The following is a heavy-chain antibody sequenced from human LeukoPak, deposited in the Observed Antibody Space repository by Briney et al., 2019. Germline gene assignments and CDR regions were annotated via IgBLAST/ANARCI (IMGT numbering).Heavy chain of an antibody. CDR3: ASGLRELFRRFCSGGSCYEVWFDP. CDR1: GGSFSGYY. D-gene: IGHD2-15*01. V-gene: IGHV4-34*01. CDR2: INHYGST. Sequence: KPSETLSLTCAVYGGSFSGYYWSWIRQPPGKGLEWIGEINHYGSTNYNPSLKSRVTISVDTSKNQFSLKLTSVTAADTAVYYCASGLRELFRRFCSGGSCYEVWFDPWGQGILVTVSS. J-gene: IGHJ5*02.